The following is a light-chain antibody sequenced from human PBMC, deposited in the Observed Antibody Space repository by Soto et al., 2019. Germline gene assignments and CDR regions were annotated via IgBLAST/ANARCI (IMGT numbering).Light chain of an antibody. CDR2: AAS. CDR1: QSISNY. J-gene: IGKJ4*01. Sequence: SQLTQSPSSLSASVGDRVSISCRASQSISNYLNWYQQKPGKAPKVLIFAASSLQSGVPSRFSGSGSGTDFTLTISSLQPEDFATYYCQQSYSTPLTVGGGTKV. CDR3: QQSYSTPLT. V-gene: IGKV1-39*01.